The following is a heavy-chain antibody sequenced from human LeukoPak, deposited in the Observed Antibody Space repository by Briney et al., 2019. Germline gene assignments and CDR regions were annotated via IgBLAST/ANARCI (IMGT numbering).Heavy chain of an antibody. CDR1: GGTFSSYA. CDR3: ARDPSPYCSGGSCYSDTAMAQYYFDY. CDR2: IIPIFGTA. J-gene: IGHJ4*01. Sequence: ASVKVSCKASGGTFSSYAISWVRQAPGQGLEWMGGIIPIFGTANYAQKFQGRVTITADESTSTAYMELSSLRSEDTAVYYCARDPSPYCSGGSCYSDTAMAQYYFDYWGHGTLVTVSS. V-gene: IGHV1-69*13. D-gene: IGHD2-15*01.